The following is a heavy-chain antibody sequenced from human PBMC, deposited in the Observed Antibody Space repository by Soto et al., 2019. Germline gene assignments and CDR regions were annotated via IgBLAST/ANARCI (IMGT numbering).Heavy chain of an antibody. CDR2: IIPIFGTA. CDR1: GGTFSSYA. Sequence: GASVKDSCKASGGTFSSYAISWVRQAPGQGLEWMGGIIPIFGTANYAQKFQGRVTITADESTSTAYMELSSLRSEDTAVYYCASASHLGHFDWSPSFHYYYYGMDVWGQGTTVTVSS. CDR3: ASASHLGHFDWSPSFHYYYYGMDV. D-gene: IGHD3-9*01. V-gene: IGHV1-69*13. J-gene: IGHJ6*02.